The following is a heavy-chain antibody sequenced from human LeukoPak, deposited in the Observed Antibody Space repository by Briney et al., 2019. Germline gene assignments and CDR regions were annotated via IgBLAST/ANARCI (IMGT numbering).Heavy chain of an antibody. CDR1: GGSINGYY. CDR2: IFTSGCT. Sequence: SETLSLTCTVSGGSINGYYWSWIRQPPGKGLEWIGYIFTSGCTNYSPSLKSRVTISIDTSKNQFSLKLTSVTAADTAVYYCARLTQLEGGTGYYYMDVWGKGTTVTVSS. V-gene: IGHV4-4*09. D-gene: IGHD1-1*01. J-gene: IGHJ6*03. CDR3: ARLTQLEGGTGYYYMDV.